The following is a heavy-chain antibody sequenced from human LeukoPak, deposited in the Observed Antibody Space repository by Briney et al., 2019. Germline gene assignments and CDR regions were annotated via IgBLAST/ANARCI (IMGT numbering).Heavy chain of an antibody. J-gene: IGHJ3*02. D-gene: IGHD1-26*01. CDR2: IIPIFGTA. Sequence: GASVKVSCKASGGTFSSYAISWVRQAPGQGLEWMGGIIPIFGTANYAQKFQGRVTITTDESTSTAYMELSSLRSEDTAVYYCARDLYSGSYQNAFDIWGQGTMVTVSS. CDR1: GGTFSSYA. CDR3: ARDLYSGSYQNAFDI. V-gene: IGHV1-69*05.